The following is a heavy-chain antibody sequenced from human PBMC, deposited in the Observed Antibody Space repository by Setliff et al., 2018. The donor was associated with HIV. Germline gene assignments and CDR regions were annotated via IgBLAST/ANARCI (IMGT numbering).Heavy chain of an antibody. D-gene: IGHD6-6*01. V-gene: IGHV4-31*03. CDR3: VRAEYSSSSDWFAP. Sequence: LSLTCTVSGGSISSGTYFWSWIRQHPGKGLEWIGYIYYSGNTYYSPSLKSRLTISVDTSKNQFSLKLRSVTAADTAVYYCVRAEYSSSSDWFAPWGQGALVTVSS. J-gene: IGHJ5*02. CDR1: GGSISSGTYF. CDR2: IYYSGNT.